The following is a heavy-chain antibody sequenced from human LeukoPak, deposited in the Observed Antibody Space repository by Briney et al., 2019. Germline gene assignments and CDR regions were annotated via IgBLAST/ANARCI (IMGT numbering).Heavy chain of an antibody. D-gene: IGHD6-19*01. V-gene: IGHV3-23*01. J-gene: IGHJ6*02. CDR2: ISGSGGIT. Sequence: PGGSLRLSCAASGLTFSSYAMSWVRQAPGKGLEWVSVISGSGGITYYADSVKGRFTISRDNSKNTLYLQMNSLRADDTAVYYCAKSVHSSGWDTYYYYGMDVWGQGTTVTVSS. CDR3: AKSVHSSGWDTYYYYGMDV. CDR1: GLTFSSYA.